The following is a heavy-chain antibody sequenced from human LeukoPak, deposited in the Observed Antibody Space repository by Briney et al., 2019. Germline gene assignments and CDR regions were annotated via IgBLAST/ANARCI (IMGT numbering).Heavy chain of an antibody. J-gene: IGHJ6*03. D-gene: IGHD2-21*01. CDR3: ARRTSPLGEYYYYYYMDV. V-gene: IGHV4-34*01. CDR2: INHSGST. Sequence: SETLSLTCAVYGGSFSGYYWSWIPQPPGKGLEWIGEINHSGSTNYNPSLKSRVTISVDTSKNQFSLKLSSVTAADTAVYYCARRTSPLGEYYYYYYMDVWGKGTTVTVSS. CDR1: GGSFSGYY.